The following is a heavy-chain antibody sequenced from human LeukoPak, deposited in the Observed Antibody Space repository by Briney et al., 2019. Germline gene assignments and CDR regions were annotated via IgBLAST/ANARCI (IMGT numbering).Heavy chain of an antibody. D-gene: IGHD6-19*01. CDR3: ARDPTSTTPRRIAVAGNFDY. Sequence: ASVKVSCKASGYTFTGYYMHWVRQAPGQGLEWMGGINPNSGGTNYAQKFQGRVTMTRDTSISTAYMELSRLRSDDTAVYYCARDPTSTTPRRIAVAGNFDYWGQGTLVTVSS. J-gene: IGHJ4*02. V-gene: IGHV1-2*02. CDR1: GYTFTGYY. CDR2: INPNSGGT.